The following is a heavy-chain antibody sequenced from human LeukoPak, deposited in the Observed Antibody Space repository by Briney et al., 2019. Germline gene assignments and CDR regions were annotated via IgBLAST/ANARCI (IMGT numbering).Heavy chain of an antibody. CDR2: IKSKTDGETT. V-gene: IGHV3-15*01. CDR1: GFTFSDAW. J-gene: IGHJ5*02. CDR3: RKTYFRDSSGYP. Sequence: GGSLRLSCAASGFTFSDAWMSWVRQAPGKGLEWVGRIKSKTDGETTDYAAPVNGRFTISRDDSKNTLYLQMNSLTTEDTAIYYCRKTYFRDSSGYPWGQGTLVTVSS. D-gene: IGHD3-22*01.